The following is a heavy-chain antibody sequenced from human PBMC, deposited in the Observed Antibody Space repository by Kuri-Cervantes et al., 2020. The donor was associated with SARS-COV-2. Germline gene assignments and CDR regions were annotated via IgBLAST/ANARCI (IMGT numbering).Heavy chain of an antibody. D-gene: IGHD2-2*01. Sequence: GGSLRLSCAASGFTFSSYSMNWVRQAPGKGLEWVSSISSSSSYIYYADSVKGRFTISRDNAKNSLYLQMNSLRAEDTAVYYCAREGHEIVVVPAATSYCYYGMDVWGQGTTVTVSS. CDR1: GFTFSSYS. CDR3: AREGHEIVVVPAATSYCYYGMDV. CDR2: ISSSSSYI. J-gene: IGHJ6*02. V-gene: IGHV3-21*01.